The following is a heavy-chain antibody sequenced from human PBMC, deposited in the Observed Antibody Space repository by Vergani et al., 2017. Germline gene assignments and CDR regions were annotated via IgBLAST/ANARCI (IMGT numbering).Heavy chain of an antibody. CDR3: ARTSSISGSYYNGEWDY. J-gene: IGHJ4*02. CDR1: GYTFTNNH. D-gene: IGHD3-10*01. V-gene: IGHV1-46*03. CDR2: ITPGGST. Sequence: VQLVQSGTEVKKPGASVTLACKTSGYTFTNNHLHWVRQAPGQGLEWMGIITPGGSTDYGPKFQGRATMTRDTSTRTVYMDLTGLRSDDTAMYYCARTSSISGSYYNGEWDYWGQGTLVVVSS.